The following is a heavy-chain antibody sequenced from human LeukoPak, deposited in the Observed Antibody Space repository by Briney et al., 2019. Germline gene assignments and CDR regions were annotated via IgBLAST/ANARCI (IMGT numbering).Heavy chain of an antibody. D-gene: IGHD3-10*01. CDR1: GGTFSSYA. J-gene: IGHJ4*02. CDR3: ARDRDGALPL. CDR2: IIPIFGTT. V-gene: IGHV1-69*01. Sequence: SVKVSCKASGGTFSSYAISWVRQAPGQGLEWMGGIIPIFGTTNYAQKFQGRVTITADESTSTAYMELSSLRSEDTAVYYCARDRDGALPLWGQGTLVTVSS.